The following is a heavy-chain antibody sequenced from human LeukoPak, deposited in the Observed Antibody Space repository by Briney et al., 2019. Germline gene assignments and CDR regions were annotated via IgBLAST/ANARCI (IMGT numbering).Heavy chain of an antibody. CDR3: ARVVRGSAFDI. J-gene: IGHJ3*02. Sequence: EASAKVSCKTSGGTFSSYAISWVRQAPGQGLEWMGGIIPIFGTANYAQKFQGRVTITADESTNTAYMELSSLRSEDTAVYYCARVVRGSAFDIWGQGTMVTVSS. CDR2: IIPIFGTA. V-gene: IGHV1-69*13. CDR1: GGTFSSYA. D-gene: IGHD2-2*01.